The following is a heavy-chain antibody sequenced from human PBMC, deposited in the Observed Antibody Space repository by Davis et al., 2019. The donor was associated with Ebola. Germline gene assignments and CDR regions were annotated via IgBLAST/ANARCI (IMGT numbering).Heavy chain of an antibody. V-gene: IGHV3-23*01. CDR1: GFTLAGYA. CDR3: VKGIVGAAKVY. D-gene: IGHD1-26*01. Sequence: GESLKISCVASGFTLAGYAMTWVRQAPGKGLEWVSGMSGTSDNTYYGDSVKGRFTIFKDSSKNTLHLQMNSLRAEDTAVYYCVKGIVGAAKVYWGQGTLVTVSS. CDR2: MSGTSDNT. J-gene: IGHJ4*02.